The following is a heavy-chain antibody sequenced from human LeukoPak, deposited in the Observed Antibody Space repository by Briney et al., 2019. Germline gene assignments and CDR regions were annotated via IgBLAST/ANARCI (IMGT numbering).Heavy chain of an antibody. Sequence: GGSLRLSCAASGFTFSNYGMSWVRQAPGKGLEWVSAIRGSGGSTNYADSVKGRFTISRDNSKNTLYLQMNSLRAEDTAVYYCAIYYDSSGYGSPDAFDIWGQGTMVTVSS. V-gene: IGHV3-23*01. CDR1: GFTFSNYG. CDR2: IRGSGGST. D-gene: IGHD3-22*01. CDR3: AIYYDSSGYGSPDAFDI. J-gene: IGHJ3*02.